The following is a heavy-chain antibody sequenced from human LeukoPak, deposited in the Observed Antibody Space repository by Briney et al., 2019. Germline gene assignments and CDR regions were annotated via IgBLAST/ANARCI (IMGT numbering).Heavy chain of an antibody. CDR1: GFTVSSNY. V-gene: IGHV3-66*01. CDR3: ARGGEQWLVLPAFDI. Sequence: GGSLRLSCAASGFTVSSNYMSWVRQAPGKGLEWVSVIYSGGSTYYADSVKGRFTISRDNAKNSLYLQMNSLRAEDTAVYYCARGGEQWLVLPAFDIWGQGTMVTVSS. J-gene: IGHJ3*02. CDR2: IYSGGST. D-gene: IGHD6-19*01.